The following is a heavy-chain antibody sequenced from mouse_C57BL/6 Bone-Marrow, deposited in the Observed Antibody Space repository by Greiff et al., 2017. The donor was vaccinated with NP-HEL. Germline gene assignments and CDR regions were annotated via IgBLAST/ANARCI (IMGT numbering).Heavy chain of an antibody. CDR1: GYTFTSYG. Sequence: QVQLQQSGAELARPGASVKLSCKASGYTFTSYGISWVKQRTGQGLEWIGEIYPRSGNTYYNEKFKGKATLTADKSSSTAYMELRSLTSEDSAVYFCARCPYYYGSSYNYFDCWGQGTTLTVSS. D-gene: IGHD1-1*01. CDR3: ARCPYYYGSSYNYFDC. CDR2: IYPRSGNT. J-gene: IGHJ2*01. V-gene: IGHV1-81*01.